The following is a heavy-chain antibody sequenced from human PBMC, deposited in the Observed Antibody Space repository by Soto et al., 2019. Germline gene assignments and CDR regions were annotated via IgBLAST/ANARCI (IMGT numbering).Heavy chain of an antibody. D-gene: IGHD5-12*01. CDR1: GLSIKTGGYY. Sequence: QVQLQESGPGLVKPSQTLSLICTVSGLSIKTGGYYWTWIRQNPDRGLEWNGYIYYSGTTYLNLSLKSGISKSVDLSMNQFPMRRTSVADADTDLYYCVNTRGYDFYYYGSWGQGAQVTVSS. CDR3: VNTRGYDFYYYGS. V-gene: IGHV4-31*03. CDR2: IYYSGTT. J-gene: IGHJ1*01.